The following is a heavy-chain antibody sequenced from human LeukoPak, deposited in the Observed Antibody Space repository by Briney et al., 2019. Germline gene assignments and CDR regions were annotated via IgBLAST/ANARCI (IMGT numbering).Heavy chain of an antibody. V-gene: IGHV4-38-2*02. CDR1: GYSISSGYY. D-gene: IGHD2-2*02. J-gene: IGHJ4*02. CDR3: ARLGDCSSTSCYKGFDS. Sequence: SETLSLTCTVSGYSISSGYYWGWIRQPPGKGLEWIGSIYYSGNTYYNPSLKSRVTISVDTSKDQFSLKLSSVTAADTAVYYCARLGDCSSTSCYKGFDSWGQGTLVTVSS. CDR2: IYYSGNT.